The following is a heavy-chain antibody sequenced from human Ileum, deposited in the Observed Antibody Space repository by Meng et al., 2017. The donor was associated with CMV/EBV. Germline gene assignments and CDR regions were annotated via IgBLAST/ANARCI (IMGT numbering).Heavy chain of an antibody. CDR3: ARDADFWSGSDY. V-gene: IGHV3-23*01. Sequence: GGSLRLSCAASTFTLNNYGMNWVRQAPGKGLEWVSGISSSDGRTYYADSVRGHFTISRDNSKNTLFLQMNSLRVEDTAVYYCARDADFWSGSDYWGQGTLVTVSS. CDR1: TFTLNNYG. CDR2: ISSSDGRT. J-gene: IGHJ4*02. D-gene: IGHD3-3*01.